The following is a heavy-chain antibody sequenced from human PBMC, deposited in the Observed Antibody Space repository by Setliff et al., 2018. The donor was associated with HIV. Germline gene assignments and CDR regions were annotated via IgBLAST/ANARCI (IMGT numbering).Heavy chain of an antibody. J-gene: IGHJ6*02. D-gene: IGHD3-10*01. CDR2: ITGSGGTI. CDR3: ARSVIGYYYYGMDV. CDR1: GFSFRSYA. Sequence: GGSLRLSCVASGFSFRSYAMTWVRQAPGKGLEWVSVITGSGGTIYQTDSVRGRFTVSRDNSKNTLYLQMNSLRAEDTAVYYCARSVIGYYYYGMDVWGQGTLVTV. V-gene: IGHV3-23*01.